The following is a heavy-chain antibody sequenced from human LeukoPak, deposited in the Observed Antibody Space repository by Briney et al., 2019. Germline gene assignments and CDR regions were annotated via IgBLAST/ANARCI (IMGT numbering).Heavy chain of an antibody. Sequence: SVKVSCKASGGTFSSYAISWVRQAPGQGLEWMGGIIPIFGTANYAQKFQGRVTITADESTSTAYMELSSLRSEDTAVYYCARGALRELRDYYMDVWGKGTTVTVSS. V-gene: IGHV1-69*13. CDR2: IIPIFGTA. J-gene: IGHJ6*03. CDR1: GGTFSSYA. D-gene: IGHD1-26*01. CDR3: ARGALRELRDYYMDV.